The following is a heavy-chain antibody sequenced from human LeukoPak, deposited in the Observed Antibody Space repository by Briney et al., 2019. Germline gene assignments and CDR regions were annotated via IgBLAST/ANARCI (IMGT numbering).Heavy chain of an antibody. CDR1: GFTFNSYS. J-gene: IGHJ4*02. V-gene: IGHV3-21*01. Sequence: GSLRLSCAASGFTFNSYSMNWVRQAPGKGLEWVSSISSSSSYIYYADSVKGRFTISRDNAKNSLYLQMNSLRAEDMAVYYCARGRGYSGYGVDYWGQGTLVTVSS. CDR2: ISSSSSYI. CDR3: ARGRGYSGYGVDY. D-gene: IGHD5-18*01.